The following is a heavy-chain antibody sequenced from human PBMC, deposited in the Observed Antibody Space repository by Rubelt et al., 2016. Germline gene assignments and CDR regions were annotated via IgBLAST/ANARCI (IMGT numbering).Heavy chain of an antibody. CDR1: GGSFSDYY. J-gene: IGHJ4*02. V-gene: IGHV4-34*11. D-gene: IGHD5-18*01. Sequence: QVQLQQWGAGLLKPSETLSLTCAVYGGSFSDYYWGWIRQPPGKGLEWIGNIYYSGSPNYNPSLESRVTISVNTAKNHFPLKLTSVTAADTAGYFCARDRHNYGPVDYWGQGTLVTVSS. CDR3: ARDRHNYGPVDY. CDR2: IYYSGSP.